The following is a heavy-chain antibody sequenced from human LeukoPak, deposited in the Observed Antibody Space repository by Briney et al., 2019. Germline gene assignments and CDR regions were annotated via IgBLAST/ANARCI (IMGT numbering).Heavy chain of an antibody. CDR1: GYTFTSYY. CDR2: ISPSGGST. V-gene: IGHV1-46*01. D-gene: IGHD3-10*01. J-gene: IGHJ5*02. Sequence: GASVKVSCKASGYTFTSYYMHWVRQAPGQGLEWMGIISPSGGSTSYAQKFQGRVAMTRDMSTSTVYMELSSLRSEDTAVYYCAREGLGNWFDPWGQGTLVTVSS. CDR3: AREGLGNWFDP.